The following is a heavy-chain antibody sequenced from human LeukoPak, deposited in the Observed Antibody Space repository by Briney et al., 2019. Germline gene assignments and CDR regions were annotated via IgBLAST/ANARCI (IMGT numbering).Heavy chain of an antibody. CDR3: AKRTTVTTYWFDP. Sequence: GGSLRLSCAGSGFTFSSYSMNWVRQAPGEGLEWVSYISSLSGTLNYADSVKGRFTISRDNSKNSLYLQMGSLRAEDTAVYYCAKRTTVTTYWFDPWGQGTLVTVSS. CDR1: GFTFSSYS. D-gene: IGHD4-17*01. CDR2: ISSLSGTL. J-gene: IGHJ5*02. V-gene: IGHV3-48*01.